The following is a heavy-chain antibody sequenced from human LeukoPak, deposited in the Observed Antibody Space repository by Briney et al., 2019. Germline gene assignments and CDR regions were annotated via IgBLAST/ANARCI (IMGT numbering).Heavy chain of an antibody. CDR1: GGSFSGYY. J-gene: IGHJ4*02. Sequence: SETLSLTCAVHGGSFSGYYWSWIRQPPGKGLEWIGEINHSGSTNYNPSLKSRVTISVDTSKNQFSLKLSSVTAADTAVYYCARARGGSDYWGQGTLVTVSS. CDR3: ARARGGSDY. V-gene: IGHV4-34*01. D-gene: IGHD3-10*01. CDR2: INHSGST.